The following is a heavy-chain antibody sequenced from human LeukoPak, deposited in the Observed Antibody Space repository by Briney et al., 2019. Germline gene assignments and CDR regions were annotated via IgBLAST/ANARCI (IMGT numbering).Heavy chain of an antibody. D-gene: IGHD3-9*01. CDR2: INSSTGYI. V-gene: IGHV3-21*01. CDR3: ARGSRAYFDWLPGAFDI. CDR1: GFTFSSCA. J-gene: IGHJ3*02. Sequence: PWASVKLSCEASGFTFSSCAMNWVRQAPGQGLEWVGWINSSTGYIYYADSMKGRFTISRDNAENSLYLQMNSLRAEDTAVYYCARGSRAYFDWLPGAFDIWGQGTMVTVSS.